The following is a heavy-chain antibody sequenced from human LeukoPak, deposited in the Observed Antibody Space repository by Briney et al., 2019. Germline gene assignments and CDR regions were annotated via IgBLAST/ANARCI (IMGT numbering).Heavy chain of an antibody. CDR2: INPSGGST. CDR3: ARAPVRYCSGGSCYSSNYFDY. J-gene: IGHJ4*02. D-gene: IGHD2-15*01. Sequence: ASVKVSFKSSAYTFTIYYMHWVRHPPGQGLELMGVINPSGGSTSYSQKFQGRVTMTRDTSTSTVYMELSSMRSEDTAVYYCARAPVRYCSGGSCYSSNYFDYWGQGTLVTVSS. CDR1: AYTFTIYY. V-gene: IGHV1-46*01.